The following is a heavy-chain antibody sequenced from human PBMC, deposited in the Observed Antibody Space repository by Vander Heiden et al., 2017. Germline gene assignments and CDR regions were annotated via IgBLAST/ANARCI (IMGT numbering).Heavy chain of an antibody. D-gene: IGHD3-22*01. CDR3: AKNTITMIVVVITPFDY. V-gene: IGHV3-23*01. J-gene: IGHJ4*02. CDR1: GFTFSSSA. Sequence: EVQLLESGGGLVQPGGSLRLSCAASGFTFSSSAMSWVRQAPGKGLEWVSAISGSGGSTYYADSVKGRFTISRDNSKNTLYLQMNSLRAEDTAVYYCAKNTITMIVVVITPFDYWGQGTLVTVSS. CDR2: ISGSGGST.